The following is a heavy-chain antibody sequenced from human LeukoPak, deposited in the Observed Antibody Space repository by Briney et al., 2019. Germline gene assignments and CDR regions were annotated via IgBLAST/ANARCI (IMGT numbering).Heavy chain of an antibody. CDR1: GDSVSSNSTA. V-gene: IGHV6-1*01. D-gene: IGHD2-15*01. CDR3: ARGDCSGGICYSDSAFDI. J-gene: IGHJ3*02. Sequence: SQTLSLTCAISGDSVSSNSTAWNWIRQSPSRDLEWLGSTYYRSKGYNDYAVSVKSRITINPDTSKNQFSLQLNSVTPEDTAVYYCARGDCSGGICYSDSAFDIWGQGTMVTVSS. CDR2: TYYRSKGYN.